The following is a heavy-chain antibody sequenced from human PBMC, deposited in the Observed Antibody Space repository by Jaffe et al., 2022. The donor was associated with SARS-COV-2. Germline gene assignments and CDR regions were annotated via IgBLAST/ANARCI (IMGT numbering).Heavy chain of an antibody. V-gene: IGHV4-34*01. J-gene: IGHJ6*02. CDR2: INHSGST. D-gene: IGHD6-19*01. CDR1: GGSFSGYY. CDR3: ARGSKAVAVESKLYYYYGMDV. Sequence: QVQLQQWGAGLLKPSETLSLTCAVYGGSFSGYYWSWIRQPPGKGLEWIGEINHSGSTNYNPSLKSRVTISVDTSKNQFSLKLSSVTAADTAVYYCARGSKAVAVESKLYYYYGMDVWGQGTTVTVSS.